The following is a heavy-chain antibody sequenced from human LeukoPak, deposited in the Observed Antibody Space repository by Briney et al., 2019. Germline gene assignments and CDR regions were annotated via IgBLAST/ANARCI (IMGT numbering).Heavy chain of an antibody. V-gene: IGHV3-30-3*01. CDR3: ASDQGYDFWSGYYKGWNY. CDR2: ISYDGSNK. J-gene: IGHJ4*02. CDR1: GFTFSSYA. Sequence: GGSLRLSCAASGFTFSSYAMHWVRQAPGKGLEWVAVISYDGSNKYYADSVKGRFTISRDNTKNSLYLQMNSLRAEDTAVYYCASDQGYDFWSGYYKGWNYWGQGTLVTVSS. D-gene: IGHD3-3*01.